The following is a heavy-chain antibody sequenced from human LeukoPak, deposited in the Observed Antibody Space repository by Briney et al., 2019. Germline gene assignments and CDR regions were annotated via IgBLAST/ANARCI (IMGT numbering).Heavy chain of an antibody. CDR1: GYSFISYW. CDR3: ARSSAWDVYCFDY. Sequence: GESLKISCKASGYSFISYWIAWVRQMPGQGLEWMGIIYAGDSDTRYSPSFQGQVTISADKSINTAYLQWSSLKASDTAKYYCARSSAWDVYCFDYWGQGTLVTVSS. V-gene: IGHV5-51*01. D-gene: IGHD6-19*01. J-gene: IGHJ4*02. CDR2: IYAGDSDT.